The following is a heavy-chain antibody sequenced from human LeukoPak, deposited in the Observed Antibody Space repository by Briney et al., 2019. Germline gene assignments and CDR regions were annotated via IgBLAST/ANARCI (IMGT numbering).Heavy chain of an antibody. D-gene: IGHD1-26*01. CDR3: AREIMGGTFDY. CDR2: ILSDGSNK. Sequence: PGRSLRLSCAASGFTFSSYGMHWVRQAPGKGLEWVAAILSDGSNKYYADSVKGRFTISRDNSKNTLYLHMNSLRAEDTAVYYCAREIMGGTFDYWGQGALVTVSS. J-gene: IGHJ4*02. CDR1: GFTFSSYG. V-gene: IGHV3-33*01.